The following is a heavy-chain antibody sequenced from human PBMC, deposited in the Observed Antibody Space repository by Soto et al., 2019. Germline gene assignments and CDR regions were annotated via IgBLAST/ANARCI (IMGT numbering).Heavy chain of an antibody. CDR2: ISHSGST. CDR3: ARNDESGGSCCWFDP. V-gene: IGHV4-4*02. CDR1: GGSISGDNW. Sequence: QVQLQESGPGLVKPSGTLSLTCAVSGGSISGDNWWSWVRQSPGKGLGWIGEISHSGSTNYNPSLKSRVTISVDKSKNQFPLNLNSVTAADTAVYYCARNDESGGSCCWFDPWGQGPLVTVSS. D-gene: IGHD2-15*01. J-gene: IGHJ5*02.